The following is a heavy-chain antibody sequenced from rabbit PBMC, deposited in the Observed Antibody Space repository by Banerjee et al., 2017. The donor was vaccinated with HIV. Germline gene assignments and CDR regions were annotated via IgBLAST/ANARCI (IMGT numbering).Heavy chain of an antibody. D-gene: IGHD2-1*01. V-gene: IGHV1S45*01. Sequence: QQQLEESGGGLVKPGGTLTLTCKASGFSFSSSYYMCWVRQAPGKGLEWIACINVGNSVTNYASWAKGRFTISKTSSTTVTLQMTSLTAADTATYFCARDYGGDYYPGYHFKLWGPGTLVTVS. CDR1: GFSFSSSYY. J-gene: IGHJ4*01. CDR3: ARDYGGDYYPGYHFKL. CDR2: INVGNSVT.